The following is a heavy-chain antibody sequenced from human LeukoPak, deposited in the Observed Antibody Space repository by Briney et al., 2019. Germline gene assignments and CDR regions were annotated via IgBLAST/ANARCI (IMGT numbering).Heavy chain of an antibody. CDR1: GGFISSYY. D-gene: IGHD6-13*01. V-gene: IGHV4-59*01. Sequence: SETLSLTCTVSGGFISSYYWSWIRQPPGKGLECIGYIYYSGSTNYNPSLKSRVTISVDTSKNQFSLKLSSVTAADTAVYYCARLSIAAAGLGWFDPWGQGTLVTVSS. J-gene: IGHJ5*02. CDR2: IYYSGST. CDR3: ARLSIAAAGLGWFDP.